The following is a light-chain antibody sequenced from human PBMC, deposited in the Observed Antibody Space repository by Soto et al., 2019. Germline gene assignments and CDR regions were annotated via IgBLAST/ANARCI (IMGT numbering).Light chain of an antibody. Sequence: DMQMTQSPSTLSASVGDRVTITCRASQSISTYLHWYQQKPGKAPNLLIYAASTLQSGVPSRFSGSGSGTDFTLTISSLQPEDFATYFCQHGYSTPLTFGGGTKVDI. J-gene: IGKJ4*01. CDR2: AAS. CDR3: QHGYSTPLT. V-gene: IGKV1-39*01. CDR1: QSISTY.